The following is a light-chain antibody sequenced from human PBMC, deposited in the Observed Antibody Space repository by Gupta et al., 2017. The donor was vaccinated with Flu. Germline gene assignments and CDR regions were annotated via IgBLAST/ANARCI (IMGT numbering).Light chain of an antibody. J-gene: IGKJ2*01. Sequence: IQMTQSPSSLSASVGDRVTITCRASQSIVTYLNWYQQKPGKAPELLIYAASTLQSGVPSRFSGSGSGTDFSLTITSLQPEDFATYYCQQSYNTPLYTFGQGTKVEIK. V-gene: IGKV1-39*01. CDR3: QQSYNTPLYT. CDR1: QSIVTY. CDR2: AAS.